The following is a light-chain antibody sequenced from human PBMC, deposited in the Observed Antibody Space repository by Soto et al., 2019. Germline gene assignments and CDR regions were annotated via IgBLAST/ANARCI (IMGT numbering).Light chain of an antibody. J-gene: IGLJ1*01. CDR3: ISYRGSDTSYV. V-gene: IGLV2-14*01. Sequence: QSALTQPASVSGSPGQSITISCTGTSSDIGSYNSVVWYVQFPSTPPQLIIYAVPKRTSGVSFRFSGSKSGNTASLTISGLQAEDEADYYCISYRGSDTSYVFGTGPKVTVL. CDR2: AVP. CDR1: SSDIGSYNS.